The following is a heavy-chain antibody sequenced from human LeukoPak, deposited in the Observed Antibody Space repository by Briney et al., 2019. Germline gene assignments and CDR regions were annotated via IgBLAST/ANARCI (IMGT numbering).Heavy chain of an antibody. CDR1: GFTFSSYS. CDR3: ARDYPPTGHDIWSGYFHYFYYMDV. D-gene: IGHD3-3*01. CDR2: ISSSSSTI. V-gene: IGHV3-48*01. J-gene: IGHJ6*03. Sequence: GGSLRLSCAASGFTFSSYSMNWVRQAPGKGLEWVSYISSSSSTIYYADSVKGRFTISRDNAKNSLYLQMNSLRAEDTAVYYCARDYPPTGHDIWSGYFHYFYYMDVWGKGTTVTVSS.